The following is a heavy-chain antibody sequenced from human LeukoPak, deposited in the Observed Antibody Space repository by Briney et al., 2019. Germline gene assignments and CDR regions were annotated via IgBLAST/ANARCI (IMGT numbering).Heavy chain of an antibody. CDR3: ARGPMVRGAYGMDV. J-gene: IGHJ6*02. CDR1: GFTFSSSW. Sequence: GGSLRLSCAASGFTFSSSWMLWVRQAPGKGLLWVSRINTDGSSTSYADSVKGRFTISRDNAENTLYLQMNTLRAEDTAVYYCARGPMVRGAYGMDVWGQGTTVTVSS. CDR2: INTDGSST. D-gene: IGHD3-10*01. V-gene: IGHV3-74*01.